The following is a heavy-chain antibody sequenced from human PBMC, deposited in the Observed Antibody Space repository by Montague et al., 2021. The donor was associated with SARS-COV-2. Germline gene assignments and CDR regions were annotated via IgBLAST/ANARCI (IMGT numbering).Heavy chain of an antibody. D-gene: IGHD5-12*01. Sequence: TLSLTCTVSGGSTSSDSYYWSWIRQPGGKGPEWIGRVYTTGSTNYNPSLKSRVTISGDTSRNQFSLRLTSVTAADTAMYYCARAVIYGGYAFAYFDFWGQGVLVTVSS. CDR2: VYTTGST. V-gene: IGHV4-61*02. CDR3: ARAVIYGGYAFAYFDF. J-gene: IGHJ4*02. CDR1: GGSTSSDSYY.